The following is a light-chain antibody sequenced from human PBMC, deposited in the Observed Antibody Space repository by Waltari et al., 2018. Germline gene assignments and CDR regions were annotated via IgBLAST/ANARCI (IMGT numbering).Light chain of an antibody. Sequence: DIQMTRPPSTLSASLGDRVLTTCRASQDISSCLAWYQQKPGKAPNLLIYEASSLESGVPSRFSGSGSGTEFTLTISSLQPDDFATYYCQHFNSSSRTFGGGTKVEIK. CDR2: EAS. CDR3: QHFNSSSRT. J-gene: IGKJ4*02. V-gene: IGKV1-5*03. CDR1: QDISSC.